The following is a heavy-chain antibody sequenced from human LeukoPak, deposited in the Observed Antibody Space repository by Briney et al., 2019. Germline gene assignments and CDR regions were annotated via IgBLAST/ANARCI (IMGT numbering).Heavy chain of an antibody. CDR3: ASYKRWLLEHDAFDI. CDR2: ISSSGSTI. CDR1: GFTFSDYY. V-gene: IGHV3-11*04. J-gene: IGHJ3*02. Sequence: GGSLRLSCAASGFTFSDYYMSWIRQAPGKGLEWVSYISSSGSTIYYADSVKGRFTISRDNAKNSLYLQMNSLRAEDTAVYYCASYKRWLLEHDAFDIWGQGTMVTVSS. D-gene: IGHD3-9*01.